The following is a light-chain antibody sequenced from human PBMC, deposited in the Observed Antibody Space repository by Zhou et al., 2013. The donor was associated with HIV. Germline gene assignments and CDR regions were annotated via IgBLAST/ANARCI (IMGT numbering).Light chain of an antibody. J-gene: IGKJ3*01. CDR1: QGVSTN. Sequence: EIVMTQSPATLSLSPGERATLSCRASQGVSTNLAWYQQKGGQAPRLLIYGASSRATGIPDRFSGSGSGTDFTLTISRLEPEDFAVYYCQQHGKSPPFTFGPGTMVDIK. V-gene: IGKV3-20*01. CDR3: QQHGKSPPFT. CDR2: GAS.